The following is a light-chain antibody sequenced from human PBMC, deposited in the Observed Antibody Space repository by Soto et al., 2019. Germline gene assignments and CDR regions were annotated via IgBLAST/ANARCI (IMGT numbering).Light chain of an antibody. CDR3: QKYNNVPFT. CDR1: EAISIY. J-gene: IGKJ3*01. Sequence: DTQMTQSPYSLSASVGDRVTITCRASEAISIYLAWYQQKPGKVPNLLIYGASTLQSGVPSRFSGSGSGTEFTLTISSRQPEDVATYYCQKYNNVPFTFGPGNKVEIK. V-gene: IGKV1-27*01. CDR2: GAS.